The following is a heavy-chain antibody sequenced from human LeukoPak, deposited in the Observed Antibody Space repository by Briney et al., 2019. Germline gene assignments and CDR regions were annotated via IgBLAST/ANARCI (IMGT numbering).Heavy chain of an antibody. D-gene: IGHD6-19*01. CDR1: GDSISSGDYY. CDR2: ISSSGST. Sequence: SETLSLTCTVSGDSISSGDYYWSWIRQPAGKGLEWIGRISSSGSTNYNPSLKSRVTISVDTSKNQFSLKLSSVTAADTAVYYCARDGYYSSGWRYYMDVWGKGTTVTVSS. CDR3: ARDGYYSSGWRYYMDV. J-gene: IGHJ6*03. V-gene: IGHV4-61*02.